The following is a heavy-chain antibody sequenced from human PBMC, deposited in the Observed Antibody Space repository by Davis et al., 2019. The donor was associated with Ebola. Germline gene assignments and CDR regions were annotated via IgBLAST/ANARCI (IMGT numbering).Heavy chain of an antibody. CDR3: AKDLVVVPAAMSAFDI. V-gene: IGHV3-74*01. D-gene: IGHD2-2*01. J-gene: IGHJ3*02. CDR2: INSDGSST. Sequence: HTGGSLRLSCAASGFTFSSYWMHWVRQVPGKGLVWVSRINSDGSSTSYADSVKGRFTISRDNSKNTLYLQMNSLRAEDTAVYYCAKDLVVVPAAMSAFDIWGQGTMVTVSS. CDR1: GFTFSSYW.